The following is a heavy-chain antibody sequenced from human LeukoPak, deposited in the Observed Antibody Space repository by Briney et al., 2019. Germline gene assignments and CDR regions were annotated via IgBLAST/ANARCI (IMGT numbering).Heavy chain of an antibody. Sequence: GGSLRLSCAASGFTFSSYAMSWVRQAPGKGLEWISSMSSGSRYIYYADSVRGRFTISRDNAKNSLSLLMNSLRAEDTAVYYCARDRPTGASRLFVVQWGQGTLVTVSS. CDR3: ARDRPTGASRLFVVQ. J-gene: IGHJ4*02. D-gene: IGHD3-3*01. V-gene: IGHV3-21*01. CDR2: MSSGSRYI. CDR1: GFTFSSYA.